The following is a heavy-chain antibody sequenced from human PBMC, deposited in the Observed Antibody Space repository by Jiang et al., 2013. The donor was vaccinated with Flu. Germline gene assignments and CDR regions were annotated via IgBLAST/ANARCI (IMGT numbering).Heavy chain of an antibody. CDR1: VGPFSGYY. D-gene: IGHD5-18*01. CDR2: INHSGST. V-gene: IGHV4-34*01. Sequence: TLSLTCAVYVGPFSGYYWSWIRQPPRKGLEWIGEINHSGSTNYNPSLKSRVTISVDTSKNQFSLKLSSVTAADTAVYYCARGWPRGKRGYSYGFTFRAFDIWGQGTMVTVSS. J-gene: IGHJ3*02. CDR3: ARGWPRGKRGYSYGFTFRAFDI.